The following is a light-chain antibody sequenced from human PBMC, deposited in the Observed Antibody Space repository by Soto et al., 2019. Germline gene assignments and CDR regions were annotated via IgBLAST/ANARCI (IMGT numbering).Light chain of an antibody. CDR3: AAWDDSLNGYV. J-gene: IGLJ1*01. V-gene: IGLV1-44*01. CDR1: SSNIGSNT. CDR2: SNN. Sequence: QSVLTQPPSASGTPGQRVTISCSGSSSNIGSNTVNWYQQLPGTATKLLIYSNNQRPSGVPDRFSGYKSGTSASLAISGLQSEDEADYYCAAWDDSLNGYVFGTGTKLTVL.